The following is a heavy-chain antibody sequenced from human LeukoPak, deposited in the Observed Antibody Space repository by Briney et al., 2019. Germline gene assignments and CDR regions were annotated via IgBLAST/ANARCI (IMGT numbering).Heavy chain of an antibody. CDR3: AREVLTYYYDSSGYYLDY. V-gene: IGHV1-69*01. D-gene: IGHD3-22*01. J-gene: IGHJ4*02. Sequence: SSVKVSCKASGGTFSSYAISWVRQAPGQGLEWMGGIIPIFGTANYAQKFQGRVTITADESMSTAYMELSSLRSEDTAVYYCAREVLTYYYDSSGYYLDYWGQGTLVTVSS. CDR2: IIPIFGTA. CDR1: GGTFSSYA.